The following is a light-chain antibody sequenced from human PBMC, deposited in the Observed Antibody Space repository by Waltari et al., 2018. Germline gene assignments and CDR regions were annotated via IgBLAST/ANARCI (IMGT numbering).Light chain of an antibody. J-gene: IGKJ4*01. CDR2: AAF. V-gene: IGKV3-15*01. Sequence: EIVMTQSPATLSVYPGERATLSCRASQSVINNLAWYQQKPGQAPRLLIYAAFTRATGIPARFSGSRSATEFTLTISSLQPEDFAVYYCQQYEDWQLTFGGGTRVDIK. CDR3: QQYEDWQLT. CDR1: QSVINN.